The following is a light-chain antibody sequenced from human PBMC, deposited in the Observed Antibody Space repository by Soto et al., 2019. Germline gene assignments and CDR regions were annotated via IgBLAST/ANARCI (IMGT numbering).Light chain of an antibody. V-gene: IGLV3-1*01. Sequence: SYELTQPTSVSVSPGQTASITCSGDKLGNKYACWYQQKPGQSPVLVIYQDKKRPSGIPERFSGSKSGNTATLTISGTQAMDEADYYCQAWDSSTFYVFGTGTKVTVL. CDR3: QAWDSSTFYV. J-gene: IGLJ1*01. CDR1: KLGNKY. CDR2: QDK.